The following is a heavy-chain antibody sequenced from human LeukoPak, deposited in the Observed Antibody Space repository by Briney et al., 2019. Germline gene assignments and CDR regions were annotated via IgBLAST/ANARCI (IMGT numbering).Heavy chain of an antibody. V-gene: IGHV3-30*18. J-gene: IGHJ6*02. CDR2: ISYDGSNK. CDR1: GFTFTSYG. D-gene: IGHD3-10*01. Sequence: GGSLRLSCAASGFTFTSYGMHWVRQAPGKGLEWVAVISYDGSNKYYADSVKGRFTISRDNSKSTLCLQMDSLRAEDTAVYYCAKWYSSGTYWYYYGMDVWGQGTTVTVSS. CDR3: AKWYSSGTYWYYYGMDV.